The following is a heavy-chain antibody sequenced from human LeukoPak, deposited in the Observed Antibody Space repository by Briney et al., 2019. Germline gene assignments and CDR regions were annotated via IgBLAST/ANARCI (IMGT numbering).Heavy chain of an antibody. D-gene: IGHD5-24*01. V-gene: IGHV3-30*03. CDR2: ISYDGSNK. CDR1: GFTFSSYG. Sequence: PGGSLRLSCAASGFTFSSYGMHWVRQAPGKGLEWVAVISYDGSNKYYADSVKGRFTISRDNSKNTLYLQMNSLRAEDTAVYYCARGRDGYNYEFDYWGQGTLVTVSS. CDR3: ARGRDGYNYEFDY. J-gene: IGHJ4*02.